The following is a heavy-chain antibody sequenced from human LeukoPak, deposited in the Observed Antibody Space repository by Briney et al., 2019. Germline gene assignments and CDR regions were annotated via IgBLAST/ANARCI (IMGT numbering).Heavy chain of an antibody. CDR2: IYYSGST. CDR1: GGSISSYY. J-gene: IGHJ4*02. D-gene: IGHD3-10*01. V-gene: IGHV4-59*01. CDR3: ARLTYGSGSYYKPKFDY. Sequence: SETLSLTCTVSGGSISSYYWSWIRQPPGKGLEWIGSIYYSGSTNYNPSLKSRVTISVDTSKNQFSLKLSSVTAADTAVYYCARLTYGSGSYYKPKFDYWGQGTLVTVSS.